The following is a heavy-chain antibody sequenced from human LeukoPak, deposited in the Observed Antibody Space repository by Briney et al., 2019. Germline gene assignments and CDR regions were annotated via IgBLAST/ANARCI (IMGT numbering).Heavy chain of an antibody. V-gene: IGHV1-18*01. D-gene: IGHD3-22*01. CDR2: ISTYNGNA. Sequence: ASVKVSCKASGYTFTNYGVNWVRRAPGQGLEWMGWISTYNGNANYAQSLQGRITMTTDTTTSTAYMELRSLRSDDTAVYYCARHRLHRLYYESNGYYHDAFDIWGQGTMVTVSS. J-gene: IGHJ3*02. CDR1: GYTFTNYG. CDR3: ARHRLHRLYYESNGYYHDAFDI.